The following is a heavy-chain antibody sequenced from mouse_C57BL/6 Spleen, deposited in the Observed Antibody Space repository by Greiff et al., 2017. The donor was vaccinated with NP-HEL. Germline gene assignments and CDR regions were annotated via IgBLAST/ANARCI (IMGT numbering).Heavy chain of an antibody. D-gene: IGHD4-1*01. CDR1: GYAFSSSW. CDR3: ASRTGTRGDYYAMDY. CDR2: IYPGDGDT. Sequence: VKLMESGPELVKPGASVKISCKASGYAFSSSWMNWVKQRPGKGLEWIGRIYPGDGDTNYNGKFKGKATLTADKSSSTAYMQLSSLTSEDSAVYFCASRTGTRGDYYAMDYWGQGTSVTVSS. J-gene: IGHJ4*01. V-gene: IGHV1-82*01.